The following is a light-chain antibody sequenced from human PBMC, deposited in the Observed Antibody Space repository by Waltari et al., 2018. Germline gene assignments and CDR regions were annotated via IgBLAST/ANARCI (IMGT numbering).Light chain of an antibody. CDR2: DLN. Sequence: QSALTQPASVSGSPGQSITISCTGSNSDIGGYNFVSWYQQHPGKAPKLMIYDLNKRPSVVSNRFSASKSGKTASLTISGLQAEDVANYYCSSYTTSSTLVFGGGTKVTVL. J-gene: IGLJ2*01. CDR1: NSDIGGYNF. CDR3: SSYTTSSTLV. V-gene: IGLV2-14*03.